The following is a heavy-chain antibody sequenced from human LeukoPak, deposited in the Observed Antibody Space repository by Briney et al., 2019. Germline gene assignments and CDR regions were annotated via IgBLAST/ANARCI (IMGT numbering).Heavy chain of an antibody. D-gene: IGHD2-2*01. CDR1: GYTFTSYG. Sequence: ASVKVSCKASGYTFTSYGISWVRQAPGQGLEWMGWISAYNGNTNYAQKLQGRVTMTADTSTSTAYMELRSLRSDGTAVYYWARDCSSTSCYLPGYYYYGMDVWGQGTTVTVSS. V-gene: IGHV1-18*01. CDR2: ISAYNGNT. J-gene: IGHJ6*02. CDR3: ARDCSSTSCYLPGYYYYGMDV.